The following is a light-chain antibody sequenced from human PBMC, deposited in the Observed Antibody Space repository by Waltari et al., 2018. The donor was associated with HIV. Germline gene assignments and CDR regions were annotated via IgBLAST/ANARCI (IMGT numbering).Light chain of an antibody. J-gene: IGKJ2*01. V-gene: IGKV3D-20*01. CDR1: QSVSNNY. Sequence: EIVLTQSTATLSLSPGERATHSCGASQSVSNNYFAGCQQKPPLEPMLLLYDSSSRATGVLDRFCCSGSGTDFTLTISTLEPEDFAVYYCHQFCSSTSSTFGQGTKLEIK. CDR2: DSS. CDR3: HQFCSSTSST.